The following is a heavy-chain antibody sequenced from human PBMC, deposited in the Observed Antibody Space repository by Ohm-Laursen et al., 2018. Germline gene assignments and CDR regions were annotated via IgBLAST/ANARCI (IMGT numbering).Heavy chain of an antibody. Sequence: SETLSLTCTVSGGSISSSSYYWGWIRQPPGKGLEWIGSIYYSGSTYYNPSLKSRVTISVDTSKNQFSLKLSSVTAADTAVYYCVCQLRNIGDTAMGNNWFDPWGQGTLVTVSS. J-gene: IGHJ5*02. D-gene: IGHD5-18*01. V-gene: IGHV4-39*01. CDR1: GGSISSSSYY. CDR3: VCQLRNIGDTAMGNNWFDP. CDR2: IYYSGST.